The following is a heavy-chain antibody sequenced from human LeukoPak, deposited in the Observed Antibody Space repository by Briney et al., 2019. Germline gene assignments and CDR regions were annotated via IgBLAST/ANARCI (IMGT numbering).Heavy chain of an antibody. CDR3: ARESSSWYYFDY. V-gene: IGHV3-33*01. J-gene: IGHJ4*02. Sequence: GGSLRLSCAASGFTFSSYGMHWVRQAPGKGLEWVAVIWYDGSNEYYADSVKGRFTISRDNSKNTLYLQMNSLRAEDTAVYYCARESSSWYYFDYWGQGTLVTVSS. CDR1: GFTFSSYG. CDR2: IWYDGSNE. D-gene: IGHD6-13*01.